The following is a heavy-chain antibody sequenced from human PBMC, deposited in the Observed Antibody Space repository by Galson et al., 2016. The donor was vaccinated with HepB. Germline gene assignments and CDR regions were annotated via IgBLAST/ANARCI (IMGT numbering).Heavy chain of an antibody. CDR3: ARDRSYYDSSFGY. CDR2: VHYSGST. V-gene: IGHV4-59*01. Sequence: SETLSLTCTVSTASITNFYWSWIRQSPEKALEWIGSVHYSGSTNYNPSLKSRVTISLDTSKNQFSLTLRSVTAADTAVYYCARDRSYYDSSFGYWGPGTLVTVSS. J-gene: IGHJ4*02. CDR1: TASITNFY. D-gene: IGHD3-22*01.